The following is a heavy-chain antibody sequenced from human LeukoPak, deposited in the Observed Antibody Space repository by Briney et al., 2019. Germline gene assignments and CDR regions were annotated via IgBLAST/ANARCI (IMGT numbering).Heavy chain of an antibody. CDR2: ISGSGGAT. J-gene: IGHJ4*02. CDR3: ARDINYYNTPD. Sequence: PGGSLRLSCAASGFTFNSYAMSWVRQAPGKGLEWVSAISGSGGATYYADSVKGRFSISRDNSKNTVFLQMNSLRAEDTAVYYCARDINYYNTPDWGQGTLVTVSS. CDR1: GFTFNSYA. D-gene: IGHD3-22*01. V-gene: IGHV3-23*01.